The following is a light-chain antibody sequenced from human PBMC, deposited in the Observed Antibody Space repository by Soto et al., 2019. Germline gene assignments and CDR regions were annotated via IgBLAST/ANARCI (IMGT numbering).Light chain of an antibody. J-gene: IGKJ5*01. CDR3: QQSYNTLPIT. CDR2: AAS. CDR1: QSINTY. Sequence: DIQMTQSPSSLSASVGDRVTLTCRANQSINTYLNWYQQRSGSAPRLLIFAASSLQTGVPARFSGSGPGTDFTLTISNLQPEDFATYYCQQSYNTLPITFGQGTRLEIK. V-gene: IGKV1-39*01.